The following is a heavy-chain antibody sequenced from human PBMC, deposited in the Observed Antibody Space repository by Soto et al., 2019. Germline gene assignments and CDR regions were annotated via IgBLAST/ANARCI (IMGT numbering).Heavy chain of an antibody. CDR3: ARRYTGSWYHY. D-gene: IGHD6-13*01. CDR1: GGSISSNNYY. Sequence: LSLSCTVSGGSISSNNYYWARIRQPPGKGLEWIGNIDYSGSSYYKPSLKSRATISKDTSKNQFSLNLSSVTAADTAIYYCARRYTGSWYHYWGQGTLVTVSS. V-gene: IGHV4-39*01. J-gene: IGHJ4*02. CDR2: IDYSGSS.